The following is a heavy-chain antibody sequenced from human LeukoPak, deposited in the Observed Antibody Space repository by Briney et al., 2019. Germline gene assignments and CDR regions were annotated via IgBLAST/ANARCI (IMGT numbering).Heavy chain of an antibody. CDR2: LYHGGGT. CDR3: VKADYGDSVF. V-gene: IGHV4-38-2*02. J-gene: IGHJ4*02. Sequence: PSETLSLTCTVSGYSISSAFYWGWIRQPPEKGLEWVGFLYHGGGTYYNPSLKSRLNMSLDTSKNQFSLKVTSVTAADTAVYYCVKADYGDSVFWGQGTLVTVSS. CDR1: GYSISSAFY. D-gene: IGHD4-17*01.